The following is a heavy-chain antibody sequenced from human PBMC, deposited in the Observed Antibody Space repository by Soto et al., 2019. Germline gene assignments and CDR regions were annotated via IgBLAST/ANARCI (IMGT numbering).Heavy chain of an antibody. CDR3: ARGLATLPVFAFDI. D-gene: IGHD6-6*01. V-gene: IGHV2-5*01. CDR1: GISLSTSGVG. Sequence: GSGPTLVNPTQTLTLTCTLSGISLSTSGVGLGWIRQTPGKALEWLALIYWNDDKHYNPSLRTRLTITKDTSKNQAVLTMTNMDPVDTATYYCARGLATLPVFAFDIWDQGTVVTVS. CDR2: IYWNDDK. J-gene: IGHJ3*02.